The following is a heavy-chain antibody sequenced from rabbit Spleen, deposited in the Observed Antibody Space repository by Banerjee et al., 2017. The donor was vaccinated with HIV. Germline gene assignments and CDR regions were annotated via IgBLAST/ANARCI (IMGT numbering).Heavy chain of an antibody. V-gene: IGHV1S40*01. J-gene: IGHJ4*01. CDR1: GVSFSGDSY. CDR3: ARADTGSSPYIGFNL. CDR2: IYGGASGNT. D-gene: IGHD8-1*01. Sequence: QSLEESGGDLVKPGASLTLTCIASGVSFSGDSYMCWVRQAPGKGLKLIACIYGGASGNTDYATWVNGRFTISKTSSTTVTLQMTSLTAADTATYFCARADTGSSPYIGFNLWGQGTLVTVS.